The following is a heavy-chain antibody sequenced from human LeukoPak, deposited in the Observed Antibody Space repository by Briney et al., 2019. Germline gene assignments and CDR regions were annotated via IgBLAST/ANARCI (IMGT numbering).Heavy chain of an antibody. D-gene: IGHD2-15*01. CDR2: ISSSSSTI. CDR1: GFTFSSYT. CDR3: ARDGYCSGVTCYGWLDP. J-gene: IGHJ5*02. V-gene: IGHV3-48*02. Sequence: PGGSLRLSCAASGFTFSSYTMNWVRQAPGKGLEWISHISSSSSTIYYADSVKGRFTISRDNAKNSLSLQMSSLRDEDTAVYYCARDGYCSGVTCYGWLDPWGQGTTVTVSS.